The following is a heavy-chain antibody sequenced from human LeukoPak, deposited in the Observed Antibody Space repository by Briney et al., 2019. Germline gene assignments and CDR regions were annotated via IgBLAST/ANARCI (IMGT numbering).Heavy chain of an antibody. D-gene: IGHD1-14*01. J-gene: IGHJ6*02. CDR3: ARHRIVGHNRGGMDV. CDR1: TYTFTGYY. V-gene: IGHV1-2*02. Sequence: GASVKVSCKASTYTFTGYYLHWVRQAPGQGLEWMGWINPNNGDTNYAQIFQGRVTMTRDTSIITAYLELSSLRSDDTAVYYCARHRIVGHNRGGMDVWGQGTTVTASS. CDR2: INPNNGDT.